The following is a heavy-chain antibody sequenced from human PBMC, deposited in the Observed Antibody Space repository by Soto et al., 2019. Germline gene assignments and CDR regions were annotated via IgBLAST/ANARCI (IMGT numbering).Heavy chain of an antibody. CDR2: IYSGGST. J-gene: IGHJ6*02. CDR1: GFTVSSNY. V-gene: IGHV3-53*01. CDR3: ARGFYYGSGSYCLVGCGLNGMDV. D-gene: IGHD3-10*01. Sequence: EVQLVGSGGGLIQPGGSLRLSCAASGFTVSSNYMSWVRQAPGKGLEWVSVIYSGGSTYYADSVKGRFTISRDNSKNTLYLQMNSLRAEDTAVYYCARGFYYGSGSYCLVGCGLNGMDVWGQGTTVTVSS.